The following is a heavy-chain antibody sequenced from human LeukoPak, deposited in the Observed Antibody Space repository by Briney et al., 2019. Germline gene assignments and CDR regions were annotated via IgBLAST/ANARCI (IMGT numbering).Heavy chain of an antibody. V-gene: IGHV4-39*02. CDR2: VFYSGNS. J-gene: IGHJ4*02. CDR1: GDSLNSSTYY. CDR3: ARSLFRIAARPHFDY. D-gene: IGHD6-6*01. Sequence: PSETLSLTCTVSGDSLNSSTYYWGWVRQPPGKGLEYIGSVFYSGNSYYNPTLKGRVTFSIDTSKNHFSLRLSSVTAADTAVYYCARSLFRIAARPHFDYWGRGTLVTVSS.